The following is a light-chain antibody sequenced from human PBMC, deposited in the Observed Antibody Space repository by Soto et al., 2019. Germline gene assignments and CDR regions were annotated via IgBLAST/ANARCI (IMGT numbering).Light chain of an antibody. Sequence: DIVMTQSPDSVAVSLGERATINCESSQSVLYSANNKNCLAWYQQKPGQPPKLLLYWASTRESGVPDRFSGSGSGTDFTLTISSLQAEDVAVYYCQQYYSTPRTFGHGTKVEIK. CDR2: WAS. V-gene: IGKV4-1*01. CDR1: QSVLYSANNKNC. CDR3: QQYYSTPRT. J-gene: IGKJ1*01.